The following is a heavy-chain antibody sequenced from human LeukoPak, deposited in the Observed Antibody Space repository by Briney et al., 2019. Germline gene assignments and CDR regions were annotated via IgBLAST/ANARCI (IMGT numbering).Heavy chain of an antibody. V-gene: IGHV3-30-3*01. J-gene: IGHJ4*02. Sequence: GRSLRLSCAASGFTFNNYAIHWVRQAPGKGLEWVAIISFDGGNKYYADSVKGRFTISRDNSKNTLYLQMNSLRAEDTAVYYCARDGIVGSPLFKFDYWGQGTLVTVSS. CDR2: ISFDGGNK. CDR1: GFTFNNYA. D-gene: IGHD1-26*01. CDR3: ARDGIVGSPLFKFDY.